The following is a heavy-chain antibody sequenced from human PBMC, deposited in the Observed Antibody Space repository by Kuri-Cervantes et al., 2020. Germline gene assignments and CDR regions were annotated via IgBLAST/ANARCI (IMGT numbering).Heavy chain of an antibody. CDR3: ARRSSSWQD. Sequence: GGSLRLSRKGSGYSFTSYWIGWVRQMPGKGLEWMGIIYPGDSDTRYSPSFQGQVTISADKSISTAYLQWSSLKASDTAMYYCARRSSSWQDWGQGTLVTVSS. V-gene: IGHV5-51*01. J-gene: IGHJ4*02. D-gene: IGHD6-13*01. CDR1: GYSFTSYW. CDR2: IYPGDSDT.